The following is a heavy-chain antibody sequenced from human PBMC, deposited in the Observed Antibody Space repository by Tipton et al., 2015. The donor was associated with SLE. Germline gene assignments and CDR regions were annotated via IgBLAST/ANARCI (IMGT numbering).Heavy chain of an antibody. J-gene: IGHJ5*02. Sequence: SLRLSCAASGFTFSDYYMNWIRQAPGKGLEWVSYIGSTGSTIYYADSVKGRFTISRDNAKNSLYLQMNSLRAEDTAVYYCAREWTTRSFDPWGQGTLVTVSS. CDR3: AREWTTRSFDP. CDR1: GFTFSDYY. D-gene: IGHD1-14*01. V-gene: IGHV3-11*04. CDR2: IGSTGSTI.